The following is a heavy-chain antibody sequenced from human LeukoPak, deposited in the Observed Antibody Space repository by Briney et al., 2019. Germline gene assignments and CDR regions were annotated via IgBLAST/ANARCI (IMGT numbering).Heavy chain of an antibody. Sequence: GGSLRLSCAASGFTFSSYSMNWVRQAPGKGLEWVSYISSRSSTIYYADSVKGRFTISRDKAKNSLYLQMNSLRAEDTAVYYCAREYCSSTSCLYDYWGQGTLVTVSS. D-gene: IGHD2-2*01. CDR1: GFTFSSYS. V-gene: IGHV3-48*01. J-gene: IGHJ4*02. CDR2: ISSRSSTI. CDR3: AREYCSSTSCLYDY.